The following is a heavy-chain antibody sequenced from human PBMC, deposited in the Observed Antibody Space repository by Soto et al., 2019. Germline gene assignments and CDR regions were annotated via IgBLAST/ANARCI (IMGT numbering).Heavy chain of an antibody. CDR3: ARGGSHSSDS. V-gene: IGHV3-7*05. D-gene: IGHD1-26*01. CDR2: IKEDGSET. J-gene: IGHJ4*02. CDR1: GFTFSDFW. Sequence: EVQLVESGGNLVQPGGSLRLSCAASGFTFSDFWMSWVRRAPGRGLEWVASIKEDGSETYYVDSVEGRFTISRDNAKKSLYLQMNSLRAEDTALYYCARGGSHSSDSWGQGALVTVSS.